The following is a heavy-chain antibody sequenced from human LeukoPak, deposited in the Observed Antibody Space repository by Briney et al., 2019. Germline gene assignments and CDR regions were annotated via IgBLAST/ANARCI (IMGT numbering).Heavy chain of an antibody. V-gene: IGHV3-21*01. CDR1: GFTFSSYS. CDR3: AREAFAYGSGSNGGY. D-gene: IGHD3-10*01. CDR2: ISSSSSYI. J-gene: IGHJ4*02. Sequence: GGSLRLSCAASGFTFSSYSMNWVRQAPGKGLEWVSSISSSSSYIYYADSVKGRFTISRDNAKNSLYLQMNSLRDEDTAVYYCAREAFAYGSGSNGGYWGQGTLVTVSS.